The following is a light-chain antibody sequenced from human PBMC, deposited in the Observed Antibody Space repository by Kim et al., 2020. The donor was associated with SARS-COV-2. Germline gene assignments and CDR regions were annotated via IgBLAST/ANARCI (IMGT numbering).Light chain of an antibody. Sequence: GQRVTISCFGSSSNVGSNYVYWYQKLPGTAPKFFIYRNNQRPSGVPDRFSGSKSGTSASLAISGLRSEDEADYYCAAWDDSLNGWVFGGGTQLTVL. CDR3: AAWDDSLNGWV. V-gene: IGLV1-47*01. CDR2: RNN. J-gene: IGLJ3*02. CDR1: SSNVGSNY.